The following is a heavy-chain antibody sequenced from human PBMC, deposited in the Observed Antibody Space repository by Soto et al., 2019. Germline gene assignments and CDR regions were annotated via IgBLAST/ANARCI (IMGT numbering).Heavy chain of an antibody. V-gene: IGHV4-59*01. J-gene: IGHJ4*02. CDR3: ARVSYGSGSYRHFDY. CDR1: GGSISSYY. CDR2: IYYSGST. D-gene: IGHD3-10*01. Sequence: LSLTCTVSGGSISSYYWSWIRQPPGKGLEWIGYIYYSGSTNYNPSLKSRVTISVDTSKNQFSLKLSSVTAADTAVYYCARVSYGSGSYRHFDYWGQGTLVTVSS.